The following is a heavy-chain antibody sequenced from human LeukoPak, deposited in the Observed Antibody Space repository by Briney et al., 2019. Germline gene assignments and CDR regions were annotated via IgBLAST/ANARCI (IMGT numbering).Heavy chain of an antibody. CDR1: GFTFSNYG. J-gene: IGHJ6*02. CDR2: ISYDGSNK. V-gene: IGHV3-30*18. Sequence: GGSLRLSCAASGFTFSNYGMHWVRQAPGKGLEWVAVISYDGSNKYYADSVKGRFTISRDNSKNTLYLQMNSLRAEDTAVYYCAKSHPPIPEDYYYGMDVWGQGTTVTVSS. CDR3: AKSHPPIPEDYYYGMDV.